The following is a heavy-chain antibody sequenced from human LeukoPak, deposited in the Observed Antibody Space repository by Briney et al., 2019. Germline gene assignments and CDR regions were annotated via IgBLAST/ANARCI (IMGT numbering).Heavy chain of an antibody. CDR3: ASSRHEYQLLDAFDI. D-gene: IGHD2-2*01. J-gene: IGHJ3*02. V-gene: IGHV3-64*01. CDR1: GFTFSSYA. CDR2: ISSNGGST. Sequence: PGGSLRLSCAASGFTFSSYAMHWVRQAQGKGLEYVSAISSNGGSTYYANSVKGRFTISRDNSKNTLYIQMGSLRAEDMAVYYCASSRHEYQLLDAFDIWGQGTMVTVSS.